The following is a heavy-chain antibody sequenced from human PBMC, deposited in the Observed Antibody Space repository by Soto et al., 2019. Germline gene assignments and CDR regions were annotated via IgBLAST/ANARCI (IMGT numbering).Heavy chain of an antibody. Sequence: QVQLQESGPGLVKPSETLSLTCSVSGGSISRSRYYWGWIRQPPRKGLEWIGTIDNGGSTYYNPSLKSRVTISVDTSKNQFSLKLSSMTAADTAVYHCARHGKTHYAFDIWSQGTIVTVSS. V-gene: IGHV4-39*01. CDR3: ARHGKTHYAFDI. J-gene: IGHJ3*02. CDR2: IDNGGST. CDR1: GGSISRSRYY. D-gene: IGHD1-26*01.